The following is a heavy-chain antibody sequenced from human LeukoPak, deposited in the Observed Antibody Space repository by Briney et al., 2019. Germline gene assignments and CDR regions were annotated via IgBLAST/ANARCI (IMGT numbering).Heavy chain of an antibody. CDR2: INHSGST. CDR3: ARRGTKRWLQLGSVDY. Sequence: PSETLSLTCAVYGGSFSGYYWSWIRQPPGKGLEWIGEINHSGSTNYNPSLKSRVTISVDTSKNQFSLKLSSVTAADTAVYYCARRGTKRWLQLGSVDYWGQGTLVTVSS. D-gene: IGHD5-24*01. CDR1: GGSFSGYY. V-gene: IGHV4-34*01. J-gene: IGHJ4*02.